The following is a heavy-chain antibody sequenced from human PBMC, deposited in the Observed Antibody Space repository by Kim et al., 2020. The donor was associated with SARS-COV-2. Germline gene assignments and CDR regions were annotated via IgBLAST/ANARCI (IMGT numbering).Heavy chain of an antibody. CDR3: ARVDFGSGSINYY. D-gene: IGHD3-10*01. J-gene: IGHJ6*01. CDR2: TSHSGTP. V-gene: IGHV4-31*03. CDR1: GASINSGGYF. Sequence: SETLSLTCTVSGASINSGGYFWSWIRQHPGKGLEWIGFTSHSGTPYHNPSLKSRATVSIDTSKNQRSLKLTSVTAADTAVYYCARVDFGSGSINYY.